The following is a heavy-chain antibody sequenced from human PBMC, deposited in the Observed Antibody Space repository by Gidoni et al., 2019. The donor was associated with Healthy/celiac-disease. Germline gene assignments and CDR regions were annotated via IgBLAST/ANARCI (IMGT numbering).Heavy chain of an antibody. V-gene: IGHV1-69*02. CDR3: AVRGYCSSTSCSEYYFDY. Sequence: QVQLVQSGAEVKKPGSSVKVSCKASGGTFSSYTISWVRQAPGQGLEWMGRIIPILGIANYAQKFQGRVTITADKSTSTAYMELSSLRSEDTAVYYCAVRGYCSSTSCSEYYFDYWGQGTLVTVSS. J-gene: IGHJ4*02. CDR2: IIPILGIA. D-gene: IGHD2-2*01. CDR1: GGTFSSYT.